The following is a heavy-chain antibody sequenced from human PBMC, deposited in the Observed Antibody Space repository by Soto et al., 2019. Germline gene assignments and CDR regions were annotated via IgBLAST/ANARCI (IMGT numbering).Heavy chain of an antibody. J-gene: IGHJ3*02. CDR2: ISGSGGST. D-gene: IGHD1-26*01. CDR3: SGFRRWWGATRDRALDI. CDR1: GFTFSSYA. V-gene: IGHV3-23*01. Sequence: PGGSLRLSCAASGFTFSSYAMSWVRQAPGKGLEWVSAISGSGGSTYYADSVKGRFTISRDNSKNTLYLQMNSLRAEDTAVYYFSGFRRWWGATRDRALDIWGQGTLVTVSS.